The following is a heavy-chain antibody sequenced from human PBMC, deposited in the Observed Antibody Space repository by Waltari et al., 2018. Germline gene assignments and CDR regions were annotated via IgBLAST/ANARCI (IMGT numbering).Heavy chain of an antibody. CDR1: GGSISSSRYY. CDR3: ARLYSGYWGVY. D-gene: IGHD5-12*01. J-gene: IGHJ4*02. CDR2: IYYSGST. Sequence: QLQLQESGPGLVKPSETLSLTCTVSGGSISSSRYYWGWIRQPPGKGLEWIGSIYYSGSTYYNPSLKSRVTISVDTSKNQFSLKLSSVTAADTAVYYCARLYSGYWGVYWGQGTLVTVSS. V-gene: IGHV4-39*01.